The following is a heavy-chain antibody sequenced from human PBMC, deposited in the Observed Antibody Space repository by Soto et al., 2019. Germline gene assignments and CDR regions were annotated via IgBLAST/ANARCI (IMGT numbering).Heavy chain of an antibody. J-gene: IGHJ4*02. CDR2: GST. D-gene: IGHD1-26*01. V-gene: IGHV4-39*01. Sequence: GSTYYNPSLKSRVTISVDASKNQFSLKLNSLTAADTAVYYCARLDGAWYSPPFDHWGQGTLVTVSS. CDR3: ARLDGAWYSPPFDH.